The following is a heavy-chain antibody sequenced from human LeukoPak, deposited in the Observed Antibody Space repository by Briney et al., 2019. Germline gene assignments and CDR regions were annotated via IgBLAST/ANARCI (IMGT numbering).Heavy chain of an antibody. CDR2: IKHDGSEK. CDR3: ARGSSGYSMICDY. J-gene: IGHJ4*02. Sequence: GGSLRLSCAASGFIFTNYFMSWVRQAPGKGLEWVASIKHDGSEKYYVDSVRGRFTISRDNTMNSLYLQMNSLRAEGTAVYYCARGSSGYSMICDYWGQGTLVTVSS. V-gene: IGHV3-7*01. D-gene: IGHD3-22*01. CDR1: GFIFTNYF.